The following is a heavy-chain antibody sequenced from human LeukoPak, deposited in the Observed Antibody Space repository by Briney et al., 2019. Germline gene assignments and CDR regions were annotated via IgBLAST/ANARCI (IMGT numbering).Heavy chain of an antibody. CDR2: ISSSSSYI. CDR3: ASHLPMGGIEDY. D-gene: IGHD2-21*01. V-gene: IGHV3-21*01. CDR1: GFTFSSYS. J-gene: IGHJ4*02. Sequence: PGGSLRLSCAASGFTFSSYSMNWVRQAPGKGLEWVSSISSSSSYIYYADSVKGRFTISRDNAKNSLYLQMNSLRAEDTAVYYCASHLPMGGIEDYWGQGTLVTVSS.